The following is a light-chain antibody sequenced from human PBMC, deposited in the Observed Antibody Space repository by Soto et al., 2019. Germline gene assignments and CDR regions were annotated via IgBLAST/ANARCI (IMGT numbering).Light chain of an antibody. CDR2: DAS. CDR3: QHYNSQPWT. Sequence: IRMTKSTSTLSASVGDRITITCRASQSVSRRLAWYQQKPGKAPKLLIYDASSLESGVTSRFSGSGSGTEFTLTISSLQPDDIATYYCQHYNSQPWTFAQGTKVDIK. V-gene: IGKV1-5*01. J-gene: IGKJ1*01. CDR1: QSVSRR.